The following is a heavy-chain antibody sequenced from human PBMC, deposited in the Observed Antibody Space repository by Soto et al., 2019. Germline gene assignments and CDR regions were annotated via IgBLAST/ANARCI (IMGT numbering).Heavy chain of an antibody. D-gene: IGHD5-18*01. V-gene: IGHV1-46*01. Sequence: ASVKVSGKASGYTFTSYYMHWVRQAPGQGLEWMGIINPSGGSTSYAQKFQGRVTMTRDTSTSTVYMELSSLRSEDTAVYYCARDGRIQLWSSSLNWFDPWGQGTLVTVSS. CDR2: INPSGGST. J-gene: IGHJ5*02. CDR1: GYTFTSYY. CDR3: ARDGRIQLWSSSLNWFDP.